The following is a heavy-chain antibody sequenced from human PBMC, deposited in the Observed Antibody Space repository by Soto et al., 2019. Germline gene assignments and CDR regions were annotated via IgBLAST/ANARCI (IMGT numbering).Heavy chain of an antibody. V-gene: IGHV3-30*04. J-gene: IGHJ4*02. D-gene: IGHD3-10*01. CDR1: GITFSNSA. CDR3: AREAYYGSGSYLTPSPFFDY. CDR2: ISYDGKNQ. Sequence: GGSLRLSCAVSGITFSNSAMHWVRQAPGKGLDWVAFISYDGKNQYYADSVKGRFTISRDNSRNTLYLQMNSLRAEDTAVYYCAREAYYGSGSYLTPSPFFDYWGQGTLVTVS.